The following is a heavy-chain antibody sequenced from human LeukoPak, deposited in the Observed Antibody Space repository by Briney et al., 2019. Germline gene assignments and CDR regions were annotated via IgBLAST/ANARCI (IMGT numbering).Heavy chain of an antibody. CDR3: ASGGRGDYYDSSGSDDY. CDR1: GFTFSSYS. Sequence: GGSLRLSCAASGFTFSSYSMNWVRQAPGKGLEWVSSISSSSSYIYYADSVKGRFTISRDNAENSLYLQMNSLRAEDTAVYYCASGGRGDYYDSSGSDDYWGQGTLVTVSS. V-gene: IGHV3-21*01. J-gene: IGHJ4*02. D-gene: IGHD3-22*01. CDR2: ISSSSSYI.